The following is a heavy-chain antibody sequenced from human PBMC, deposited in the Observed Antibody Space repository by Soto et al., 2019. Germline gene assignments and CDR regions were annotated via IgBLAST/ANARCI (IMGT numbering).Heavy chain of an antibody. CDR2: ISSRGSNI. Sequence: QVQLVESGGGLVKPGGSLRLSCAASGFTFSDYYMSWIRQAPGKGLEWVSYISSRGSNIYYADSVKGRFTISRDNAKNSRYLQMNDLRAEDTAVYYCAIARYSYYDYIWGHTRGYYMDVWGKGTTVTVSS. CDR1: GFTFSDYY. J-gene: IGHJ6*03. CDR3: AIARYSYYDYIWGHTRGYYMDV. D-gene: IGHD3-16*01. V-gene: IGHV3-11*01.